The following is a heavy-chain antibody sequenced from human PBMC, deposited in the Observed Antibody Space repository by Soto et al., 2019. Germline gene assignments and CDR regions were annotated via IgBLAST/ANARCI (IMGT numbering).Heavy chain of an antibody. J-gene: IGHJ5*02. CDR1: GFTFSSYS. V-gene: IGHV3-48*01. CDR2: ISSSSSTI. CDR3: ARDLNYYDSSGYPNWFDP. Sequence: PGGSLRLSCAASGFTFSSYSMNWVRQAPGKGLEWVSYISSSSSTIYYADSVKGRFTISRDNAKNSLYLQMNSLRAEDTAVYYCARDLNYYDSSGYPNWFDPWGQGTLVTVSS. D-gene: IGHD3-22*01.